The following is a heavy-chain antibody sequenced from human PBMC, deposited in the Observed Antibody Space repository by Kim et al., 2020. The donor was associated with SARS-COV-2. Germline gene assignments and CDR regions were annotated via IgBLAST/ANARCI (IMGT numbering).Heavy chain of an antibody. V-gene: IGHV3-21*01. D-gene: IGHD5-18*01. CDR3: ARDEGGYSYGYQAFDI. J-gene: IGHJ3*02. Sequence: GGSLILSCAASGFTFSSYSMNWVRQAPGKGLEWVSSISSSSSYIYYADSVKGRITISRDNAKNSLYLQMNSQRAEDTAVYYCARDEGGYSYGYQAFDIWGQGTMVTVSS. CDR1: GFTFSSYS. CDR2: ISSSSSYI.